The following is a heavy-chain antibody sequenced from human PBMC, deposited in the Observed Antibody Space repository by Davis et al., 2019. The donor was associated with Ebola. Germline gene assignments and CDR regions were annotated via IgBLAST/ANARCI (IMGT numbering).Heavy chain of an antibody. CDR1: GYSFTRSW. J-gene: IGHJ6*03. D-gene: IGHD5-24*01. CDR2: IYPGDSDT. CDR3: ARRSIGVNNYYIDV. V-gene: IGHV5-51*01. Sequence: GESLKISCKGSGYSFTRSWIAWVRQMTGKGLEWMGTIYPGDSDTKYSPSFQGQVTISADKSITTAYLQWSSLKASDTAMYYCARRSIGVNNYYIDVWGKGTTVTVSS.